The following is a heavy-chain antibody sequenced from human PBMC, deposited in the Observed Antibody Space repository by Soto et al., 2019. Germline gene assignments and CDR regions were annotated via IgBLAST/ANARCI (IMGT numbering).Heavy chain of an antibody. V-gene: IGHV3-30*18. J-gene: IGHJ6*03. Sequence: PGGSLRLSCAASGFTFSSYGMHWVRQAPGKGLEWVAVISYDGSNKYYADSVKGRFTISRDNSKNTLYLQMNSLRAEDTAVYYCAKVVQSANWNPYYYYYMDVWGKGTTVTVSS. CDR2: ISYDGSNK. CDR1: GFTFSSYG. CDR3: AKVVQSANWNPYYYYYMDV. D-gene: IGHD1-20*01.